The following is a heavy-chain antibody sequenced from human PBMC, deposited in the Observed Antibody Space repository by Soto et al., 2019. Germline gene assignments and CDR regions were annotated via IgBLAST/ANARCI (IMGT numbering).Heavy chain of an antibody. V-gene: IGHV3-23*01. CDR2: ISGSGGST. D-gene: IGHD2-2*01. Sequence: PGGSLRLSCAASGFTFSSYAMSWVRQAPGKGLEWVSAISGSGGSTYYADSVKGRFTISRDNSKNTLYLQMNSLRAEDTAVYYCAKERTPLVVPAAIPIDYWGQGTLVTVSS. CDR1: GFTFSSYA. CDR3: AKERTPLVVPAAIPIDY. J-gene: IGHJ4*02.